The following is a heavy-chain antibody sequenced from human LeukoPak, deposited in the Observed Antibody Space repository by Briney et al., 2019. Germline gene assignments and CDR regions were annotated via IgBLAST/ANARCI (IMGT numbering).Heavy chain of an antibody. CDR1: GLTFSMPA. V-gene: IGHV3-30*02. D-gene: IGHD3-3*01. J-gene: IGHJ3*02. CDR3: ARERTIFADAFDI. CDR2: IQNDGNSK. Sequence: PGGSVRLLCAPSGLTFSMPAMDWVRQAPGKGLEWVAFIQNDGNSKNYADSVKGRFTISRDTSKNTLYLQMNSLRAEDTAVYYCARERTIFADAFDIWGQGTMVTVSS.